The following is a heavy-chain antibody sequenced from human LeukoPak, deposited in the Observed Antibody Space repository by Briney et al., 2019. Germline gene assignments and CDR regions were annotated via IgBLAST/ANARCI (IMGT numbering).Heavy chain of an antibody. J-gene: IGHJ4*02. D-gene: IGHD2-2*01. CDR2: ISSDGSNK. V-gene: IGHV3-30-3*01. CDR1: GFTFSSYA. CDR3: AREPDIVVVPAASLDY. Sequence: PGRCLRPSCPASGFTFSSYAMHWVRQAPGKWLEWVAVISSDGSNKTYADSVKDRLSISRDSSEYTLYLRMSSLRAEDTAGYCCAREPDIVVVPAASLDYWGQGTLVTVSS.